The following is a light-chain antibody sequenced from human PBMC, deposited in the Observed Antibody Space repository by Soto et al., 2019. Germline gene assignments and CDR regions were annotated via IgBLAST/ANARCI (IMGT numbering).Light chain of an antibody. CDR1: SGHSNYA. J-gene: IGLJ2*01. CDR3: QTWSSGIMV. Sequence: QPVLTQSPSASASLGASVKLTCTLSSGHSNYAIAWHQQQSEKGPRYLMKLNSDGSHSQGDGIPDRFSGSSSGAVRYLSISVLLSVYQAHYYCQTWSSGIMVFGGWTKVTLL. V-gene: IGLV4-69*01. CDR2: LNSDGSH.